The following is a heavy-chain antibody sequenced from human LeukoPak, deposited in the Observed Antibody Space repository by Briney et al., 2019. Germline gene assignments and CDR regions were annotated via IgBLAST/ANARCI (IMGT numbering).Heavy chain of an antibody. J-gene: IGHJ4*02. D-gene: IGHD1-26*01. V-gene: IGHV1-2*02. Sequence: VSVKVSCKASGYTFTGYYMHWVRQAPGQGLEWMGWINPNSGGTNYAQKFQGRVTMTRDTSISTAYMELSRLRSDDTAVYYCARAAVGANELDYWGQGTLVTVSS. CDR3: ARAAVGANELDY. CDR1: GYTFTGYY. CDR2: INPNSGGT.